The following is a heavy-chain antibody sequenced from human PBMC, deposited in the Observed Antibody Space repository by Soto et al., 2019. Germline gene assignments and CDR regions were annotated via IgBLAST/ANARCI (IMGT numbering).Heavy chain of an antibody. CDR3: ARLRVLRFLEWLSSHPYYYYYIDV. V-gene: IGHV4-34*01. Sequence: SETLSLTCAVYGGSFSGYYWSWIRQPPGKGLEWIGEINHSGSTNYNPSLKSRVTISVDTSKNQFSLKLSSVTAADTAVYYCARLRVLRFLEWLSSHPYYYYYIDVWGKGTTVTVSS. J-gene: IGHJ6*03. CDR2: INHSGST. CDR1: GGSFSGYY. D-gene: IGHD3-3*01.